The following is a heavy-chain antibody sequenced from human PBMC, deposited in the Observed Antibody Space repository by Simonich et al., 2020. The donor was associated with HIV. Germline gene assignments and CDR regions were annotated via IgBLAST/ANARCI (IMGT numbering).Heavy chain of an antibody. J-gene: IGHJ4*02. V-gene: IGHV4-59*08. CDR2: IYYSGST. CDR1: GVSISSHY. Sequence: QVQLQESGPGLVKPSETLSLTCTVSGVSISSHYWSWIRQPPGKGLEWIGYIYYSGSTNYKPSLTGRVTILVDTSKNQFSLKLSSVTATDTAVYYCARLNGANWGHFDYWGQGALVTVSS. CDR3: ARLNGANWGHFDY. D-gene: IGHD7-27*01.